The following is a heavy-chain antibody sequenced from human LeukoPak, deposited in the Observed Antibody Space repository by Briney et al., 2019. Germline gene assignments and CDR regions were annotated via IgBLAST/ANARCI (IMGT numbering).Heavy chain of an antibody. CDR2: ISYDRNNM. V-gene: IGHV3-30*19. J-gene: IGHJ6*02. CDR1: GFTFSSYG. Sequence: GGSLRLSCAASGFTFSSYGMHWVRQAPGKGLEWVALISYDRNNMYYADSVKGRFTISRDNSKNTLYLQMNSLRVEDTAVYYCARDLWEGPTYFGMDVWGQGTTVAVSS. D-gene: IGHD1-26*01. CDR3: ARDLWEGPTYFGMDV.